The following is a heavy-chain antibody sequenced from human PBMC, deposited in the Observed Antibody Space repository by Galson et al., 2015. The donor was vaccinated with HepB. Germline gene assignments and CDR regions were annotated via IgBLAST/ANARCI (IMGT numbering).Heavy chain of an antibody. J-gene: IGHJ4*02. CDR2: ISSSSSYT. Sequence: SLRLSCAASGFTFSDYYMSWIRQAPGKGLEWVSYISSSSSYTNYADSVKGRFTISRDNAKNSLYLQMNSLRAEDTAVYYCARDYGDYAADYWGQGTLVTVSS. D-gene: IGHD4-17*01. V-gene: IGHV3-11*06. CDR1: GFTFSDYY. CDR3: ARDYGDYAADY.